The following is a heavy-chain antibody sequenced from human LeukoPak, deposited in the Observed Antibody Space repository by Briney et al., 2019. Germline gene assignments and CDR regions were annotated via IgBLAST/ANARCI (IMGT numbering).Heavy chain of an antibody. V-gene: IGHV4-4*02. Sequence: SETLSLTCAVSGGSISSSNWWSWVRQPPGKGLEWIGKIYHSGSTNYNPSLKSRVTMSVDTSKNHFSLKLSSVTAADTAVYYCARERRLERAEIDIWGQGTMVTVSS. CDR3: ARERRLERAEIDI. CDR1: GGSISSSNW. CDR2: IYHSGST. D-gene: IGHD1-1*01. J-gene: IGHJ3*02.